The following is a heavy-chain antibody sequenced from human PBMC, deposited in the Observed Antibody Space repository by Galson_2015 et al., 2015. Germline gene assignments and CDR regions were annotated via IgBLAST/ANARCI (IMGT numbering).Heavy chain of an antibody. CDR2: IGTAGDT. J-gene: IGHJ6*03. D-gene: IGHD2-2*01. V-gene: IGHV3-13*01. CDR3: ARGGGYCSSTSCRASNYYMDV. Sequence: SLRLSCAASEFTFSSYDMHWVRQVTGKGLEWVSAIGTAGDTYYPGSVKGRFTISRENAKNSLYLQMNSLRAGDTAVYYCARGGGYCSSTSCRASNYYMDVWGKGTTVTVSS. CDR1: EFTFSSYD.